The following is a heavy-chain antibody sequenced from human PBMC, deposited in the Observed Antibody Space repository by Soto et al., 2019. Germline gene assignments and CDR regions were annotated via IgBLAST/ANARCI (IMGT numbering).Heavy chain of an antibody. D-gene: IGHD5-12*01. Sequence: GGSLRLSCAASGFTFDDYAMHWVRQAPGKGLEWVSGISWNSGSIGYADSVKGRFTISRDNAKNSLYLQMNSLRAEDTALYYCAKGHRGYSGYVDYYYYMDVWGKGTTVTVSS. CDR1: GFTFDDYA. CDR2: ISWNSGSI. CDR3: AKGHRGYSGYVDYYYYMDV. V-gene: IGHV3-9*01. J-gene: IGHJ6*03.